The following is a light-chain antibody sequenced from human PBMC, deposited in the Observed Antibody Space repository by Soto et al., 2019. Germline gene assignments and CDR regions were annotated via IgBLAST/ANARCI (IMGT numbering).Light chain of an antibody. CDR3: QQYGSSPRT. V-gene: IGKV3-20*01. J-gene: IGKJ1*01. Sequence: EIVLTQSPGTLSLSPGERATLSCSASHSVSSSYLAWYQQQPGQAPRLLIYAASTRDTGIPDRFSGSASGTDFTLTISRLEPEDFAVYYCQQYGSSPRTFGQGTKVDIK. CDR2: AAS. CDR1: HSVSSSY.